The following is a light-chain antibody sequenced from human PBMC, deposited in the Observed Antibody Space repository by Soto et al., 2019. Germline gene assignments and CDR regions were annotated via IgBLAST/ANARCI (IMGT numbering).Light chain of an antibody. V-gene: IGLV2-14*01. J-gene: IGLJ2*01. Sequence: QSVLTQPASVSGSPGQSITISCTGTSRDVGGYNYVSWYQQYPGKAPKLMIYDVSNRPSGVSNRFSGSKSGYTASLTISGLQAEDEADYYCTSYTSNSTVIVGGGTKVTVL. CDR3: TSYTSNSTVI. CDR1: SRDVGGYNY. CDR2: DVS.